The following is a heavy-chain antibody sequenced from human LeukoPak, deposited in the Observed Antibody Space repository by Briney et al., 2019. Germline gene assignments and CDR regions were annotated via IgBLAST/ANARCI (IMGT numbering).Heavy chain of an antibody. CDR2: ISYDGSNK. J-gene: IGHJ3*02. D-gene: IGHD3-3*01. CDR1: GFTFSSYA. Sequence: GGSLRLSCAASGFTFSSYAMHWVRQAPGKGLEWVAVISYDGSNKYYADSVKGRFTISRDNSKNTLYLQMNSLRAEDTAVYYCAKNSPRIGYLDAFDIWGQGTMVTVSS. V-gene: IGHV3-30*04. CDR3: AKNSPRIGYLDAFDI.